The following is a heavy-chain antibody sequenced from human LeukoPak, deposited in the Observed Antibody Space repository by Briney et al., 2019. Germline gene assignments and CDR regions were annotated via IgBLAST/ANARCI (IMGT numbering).Heavy chain of an antibody. D-gene: IGHD1-20*01. CDR3: TSSNWNDGEY. CDR2: IRSKANSYAT. V-gene: IGHV3-73*01. Sequence: GGSLRLSCAASGFTFSGSAMHWVRQASGKGLEWVGRIRSKANSYATAYAASVKGRFTISRDDSKNTAYLQMNSLKTEDTAVYYCTSSNWNDGEYWGQGTLVTVSS. J-gene: IGHJ4*02. CDR1: GFTFSGSA.